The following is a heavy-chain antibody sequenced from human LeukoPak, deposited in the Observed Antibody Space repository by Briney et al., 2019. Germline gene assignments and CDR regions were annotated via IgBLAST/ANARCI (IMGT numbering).Heavy chain of an antibody. CDR1: GYTFTGYY. V-gene: IGHV1-2*02. Sequence: ASVKVSCKASGYTFTGYYMHWVRQAPGQGLEWMGWINPNSGGTNYAQKFQGRVTMTRDTSISTAYMELSRLRSDDTAVYYCASGITMIVVVSSDAFDIWGKGTMVTVSS. D-gene: IGHD3-22*01. CDR3: ASGITMIVVVSSDAFDI. CDR2: INPNSGGT. J-gene: IGHJ3*02.